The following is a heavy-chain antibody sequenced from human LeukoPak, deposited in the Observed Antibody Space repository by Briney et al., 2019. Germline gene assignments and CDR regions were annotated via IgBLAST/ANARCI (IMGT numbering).Heavy chain of an antibody. D-gene: IGHD3-22*01. CDR2: IIPIFGTA. J-gene: IGHJ4*02. CDR3: ARGVVGTLFDY. V-gene: IGHV1-69*13. Sequence: SVQFSCKASGGTFSSYAISWVRQAPGQGLEWMGGIIPIFGTANYAQKFQGRVTITADESTSTAYMELSSLRSEDTAVYYCARGVVGTLFDYWGQGTLVTVSS. CDR1: GGTFSSYA.